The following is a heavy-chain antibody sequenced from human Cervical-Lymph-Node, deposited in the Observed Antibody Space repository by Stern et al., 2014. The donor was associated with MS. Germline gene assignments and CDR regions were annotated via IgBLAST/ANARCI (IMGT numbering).Heavy chain of an antibody. CDR1: GFPFSGHG. Sequence: VQLVESGGGVVQPGGSPRLSCAASGFPFSGHGLPWVRQAPGKGLEWVALISYDGSNKWYAESVKGRFTISRDSSRNTMFLQMSTLRLEDAAVYYCARDGPNYDHNGRGDAFDVWGQGAMVTVSP. J-gene: IGHJ3*01. V-gene: IGHV3-33*05. CDR2: ISYDGSNK. D-gene: IGHD3-22*01. CDR3: ARDGPNYDHNGRGDAFDV.